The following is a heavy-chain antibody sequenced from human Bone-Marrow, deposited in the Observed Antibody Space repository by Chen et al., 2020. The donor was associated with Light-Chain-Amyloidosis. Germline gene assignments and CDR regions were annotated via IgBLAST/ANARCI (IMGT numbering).Heavy chain of an antibody. CDR2: IYHDDSDA. CDR3: ARRRDGYNFDY. Sequence: EVQLEQSGPEVKXPGESLKISCKGSGYTFPNYWIGWVRQMPGKGLEWMGVIYHDDSDARYSPSFEGQVTISADKSITTAYLQWRSLKASDTAMYYCARRRDGYNFDYWGQGTLVTVSS. V-gene: IGHV5-51*01. CDR1: GYTFPNYW. J-gene: IGHJ4*02. D-gene: IGHD5-12*01.